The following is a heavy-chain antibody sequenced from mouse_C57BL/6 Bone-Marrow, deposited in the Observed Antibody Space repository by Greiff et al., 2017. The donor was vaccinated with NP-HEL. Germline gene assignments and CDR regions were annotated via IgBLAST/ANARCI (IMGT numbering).Heavy chain of an antibody. CDR3: ARDTLIYDGYAWFAY. Sequence: EVKLMESGPGLVKPSQSLSLTCSVTGYSITSGYYWNWIRQFPGNKLEWMGYISYDGSNNYNPSLKNRISITRDTSKNQFFLKLNSVTTEDTATYYCARDTLIYDGYAWFAYWGQGTLVTVSA. CDR1: GYSITSGYY. D-gene: IGHD2-3*01. CDR2: ISYDGSN. J-gene: IGHJ3*01. V-gene: IGHV3-6*01.